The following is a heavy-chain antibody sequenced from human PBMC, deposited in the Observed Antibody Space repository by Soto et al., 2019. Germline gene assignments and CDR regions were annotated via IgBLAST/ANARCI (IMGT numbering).Heavy chain of an antibody. CDR1: GGTFSSYA. D-gene: IGHD2-2*01. CDR3: ARSQGSSTSLEIYYYYYYGMDV. V-gene: IGHV1-69*01. Sequence: QVQLVQSAAEVKKPGSSVKVSCKASGGTFSSYAISWVRQAPGQGLEWMGGIIPISGTANYAQKFQGRVTITADESTSTAYMELSSLRSEDTAVYYCARSQGSSTSLEIYYYYYYGMDVWGQGTTVTVSS. J-gene: IGHJ6*02. CDR2: IIPISGTA.